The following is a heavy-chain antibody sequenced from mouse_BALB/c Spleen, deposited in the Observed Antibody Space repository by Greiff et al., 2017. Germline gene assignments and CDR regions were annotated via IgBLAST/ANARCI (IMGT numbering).Heavy chain of an antibody. D-gene: IGHD2-1*01. CDR3: ARTGNYNCDYAMDY. V-gene: IGHV1-9*01. CDR2: ILPGSGST. CDR1: GYTFSSYW. J-gene: IGHJ4*01. Sequence: QVQLQQSGAELMKPGASVKISCKATGYTFSSYWIEWVKQRPGHGLEWIGEILPGSGSTNYNEKFKGKATFTADTSSNTAYMQLSSLTSEDSAVYYCARTGNYNCDYAMDYWGQGTSVTVSS.